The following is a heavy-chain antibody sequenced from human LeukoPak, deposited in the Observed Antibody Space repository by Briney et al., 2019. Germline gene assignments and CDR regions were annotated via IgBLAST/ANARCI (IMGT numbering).Heavy chain of an antibody. V-gene: IGHV3-74*01. D-gene: IGHD6-19*01. Sequence: GGSLGISRAASGLTFSRYWMHLGRQAPRHGLVWVSRINNDGSSTTYADSVKGRFTISRDTAKNTLFLQMNSLRDEDTAVYYCRAVAGPDDFWGQGTLVSVSS. CDR2: INNDGSST. CDR3: RAVAGPDDF. J-gene: IGHJ4*02. CDR1: GLTFSRYW.